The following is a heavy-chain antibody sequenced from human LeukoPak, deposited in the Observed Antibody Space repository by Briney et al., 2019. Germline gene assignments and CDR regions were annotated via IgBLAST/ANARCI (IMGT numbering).Heavy chain of an antibody. CDR3: TIDRPSHYYDGLRLDP. Sequence: GGSLRLSCAASGFTFTNAWMSWVRQAPGKGLEWVGRIKSKTDGGTTDYTAPVKGRFTISRDDSKNMVYLQMNSLKTEDTALYYCTIDRPSHYYDGLRLDPWGQGTLVTVSS. CDR1: GFTFTNAW. V-gene: IGHV3-15*01. J-gene: IGHJ5*02. CDR2: IKSKTDGGTT. D-gene: IGHD3-22*01.